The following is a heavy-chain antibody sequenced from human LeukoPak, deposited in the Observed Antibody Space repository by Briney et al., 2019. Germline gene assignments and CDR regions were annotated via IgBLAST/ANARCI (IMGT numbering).Heavy chain of an antibody. V-gene: IGHV3-21*06. J-gene: IGHJ5*02. D-gene: IGHD3-16*01. CDR3: AREGGMRRASNFDWFDP. CDR2: ISSNSAYL. Sequence: GGSLRLSCAASGFTFSAYTMNWVRQAPGKGLEWVSAISSNSAYLYYAASLRGLITISRDNAKSLLYPQNNSLRADDTAGYDCAREGGMRRASNFDWFDPWGQGTLGTVSS. CDR1: GFTFSAYT.